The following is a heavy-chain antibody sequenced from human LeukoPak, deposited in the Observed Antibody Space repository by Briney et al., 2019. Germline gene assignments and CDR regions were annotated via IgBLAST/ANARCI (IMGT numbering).Heavy chain of an antibody. CDR1: GFSFSDSG. V-gene: IGHV3-33*08. CDR3: ARDFKARGSGSYYNVRWFDP. Sequence: GRSLTLSCAASGFSFSDSGMHWVRQAPGRGPEYVAGIWFDESSQRYADSVEGRFTISRDNSKNTVFLQMRSVRVEDTAVYFCARDFKARGSGSYYNVRWFDPWGQGTLVTVSS. D-gene: IGHD3-10*01. CDR2: IWFDESSQ. J-gene: IGHJ5*02.